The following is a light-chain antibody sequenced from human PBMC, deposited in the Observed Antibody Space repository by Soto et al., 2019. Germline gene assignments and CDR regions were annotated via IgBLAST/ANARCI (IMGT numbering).Light chain of an antibody. CDR1: QNILTF. CDR2: AAS. J-gene: IGKJ2*01. CDR3: QQSYGKPAT. V-gene: IGKV1-39*01. Sequence: DIQMTQSPSSLSASVGDRVTITCRASQNILTFLNWYQQKSGKAPKLLIFAASSLEPGVPSRFSGRGPGTEFPLTLTSLQPEDVATYYCQQSYGKPATFGQGTNLEIK.